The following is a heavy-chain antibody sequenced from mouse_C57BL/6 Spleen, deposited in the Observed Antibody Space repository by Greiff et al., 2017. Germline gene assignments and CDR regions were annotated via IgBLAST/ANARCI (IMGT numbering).Heavy chain of an antibody. CDR2: ISSGSSTI. J-gene: IGHJ3*01. CDR1: GFTFSDYG. V-gene: IGHV5-17*01. CDR3: ARGSNYGEFAY. D-gene: IGHD1-1*01. Sequence: EVQGVESGGGLVKPGGSLKLSCAASGFTFSDYGMHWVRQAPEKGLEWVAYISSGSSTIYYADTGKGRFTISRDNAKNTLFLQMTSLRSEDTAMYYCARGSNYGEFAYWGQGTLVTVSA.